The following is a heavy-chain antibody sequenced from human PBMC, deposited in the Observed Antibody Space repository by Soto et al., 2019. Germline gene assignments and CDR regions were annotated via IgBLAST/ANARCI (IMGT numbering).Heavy chain of an antibody. J-gene: IGHJ4*01. Sequence: GGSKRFSCEAAGFTISGCSMHRIRQAPGKGLEWLAYITIRTGNIVYADSVRGRFTISADNAENSVFLQMNSLRDEDTAVYFCVRDRDLDRDMVHADLWGQGTLVTVSS. CDR3: VRDRDLDRDMVHADL. CDR1: GFTISGCS. CDR2: ITIRTGNI. D-gene: IGHD5-18*01. V-gene: IGHV3-48*02.